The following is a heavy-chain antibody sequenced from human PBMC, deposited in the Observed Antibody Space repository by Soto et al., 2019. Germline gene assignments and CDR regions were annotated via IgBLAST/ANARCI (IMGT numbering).Heavy chain of an antibody. CDR1: GFTFSNYA. CDR3: AKDPTRYSSPAAMIDY. CDR2: ISGSGGAT. V-gene: IGHV3-23*01. D-gene: IGHD6-13*01. J-gene: IGHJ4*02. Sequence: GGSLRLSCAASGFTFSNYAMNWVRQAPGKGLEWVSAISGSGGATYYADSVKGRFTISRDNSRNTLYLQMNSLRAEDTALYYCAKDPTRYSSPAAMIDYWGQGTLVTVSS.